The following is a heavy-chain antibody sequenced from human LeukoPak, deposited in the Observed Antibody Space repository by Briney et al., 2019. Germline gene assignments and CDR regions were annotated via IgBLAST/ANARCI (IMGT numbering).Heavy chain of an antibody. CDR1: GFTFSSYG. CDR2: IRYDGSNK. V-gene: IGHV3-30*02. J-gene: IGHJ4*02. CDR3: AKDPPTFSSGWSYFDY. Sequence: GGSLRLSCAASGFTFSSYGMHWVRQAPGKGLEWVAFIRYDGSNKYYADSVKGRFTISRDNSKNTLYLQMNSLRAEDTAVYYCAKDPPTFSSGWSYFDYWGQGTLVTVSS. D-gene: IGHD6-19*01.